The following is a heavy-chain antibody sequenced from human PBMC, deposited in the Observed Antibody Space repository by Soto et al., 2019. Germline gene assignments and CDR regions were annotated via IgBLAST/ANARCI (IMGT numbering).Heavy chain of an antibody. D-gene: IGHD2-2*01. CDR1: GYTFTSYG. V-gene: IGHV1-18*01. CDR3: AREDIVLVPAANRFDY. J-gene: IGHJ4*02. CDR2: ISAYNGNT. Sequence: QVQLVQSGAEVKKPGASVKVSCKASGYTFTSYGISWVRQAPGQGLEWMGWISAYNGNTNYAQKLQGRVTMTTDTATSTAYMELRSLRSDDTAVYYCAREDIVLVPAANRFDYWGQGTLVTVSS.